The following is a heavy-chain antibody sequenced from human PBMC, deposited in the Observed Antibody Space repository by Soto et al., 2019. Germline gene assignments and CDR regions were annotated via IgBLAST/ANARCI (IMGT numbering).Heavy chain of an antibody. Sequence: ASVQVSCKASGYTFTGYYMHWVRQAPGQGLEWMGWINPNSGGTNYAQKFQGRVTMTRDTSISTAYMELSRLRSDDTAVYYCARYAXYDFWSGYYDSSPYYYYGMDVWGQGTTVTVSS. CDR1: GYTFTGYY. CDR2: INPNSGGT. D-gene: IGHD3-3*01. V-gene: IGHV1-2*02. J-gene: IGHJ6*02. CDR3: ARYAXYDFWSGYYDSSPYYYYGMDV.